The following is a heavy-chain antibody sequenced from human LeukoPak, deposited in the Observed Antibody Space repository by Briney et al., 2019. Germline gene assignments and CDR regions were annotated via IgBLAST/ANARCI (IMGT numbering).Heavy chain of an antibody. D-gene: IGHD2-15*01. Sequence: GESLKISCKGSGYSINNYWIGWVRKMPGKGLEWMGIIYPADSDIRYSPSFQGQVTISADKSISTAYLQWSSLKASDTAMYYCARQEYCSGGSCYTWFDPWGQGTLVTVSS. CDR2: IYPADSDI. CDR1: GYSINNYW. CDR3: ARQEYCSGGSCYTWFDP. V-gene: IGHV5-51*01. J-gene: IGHJ5*02.